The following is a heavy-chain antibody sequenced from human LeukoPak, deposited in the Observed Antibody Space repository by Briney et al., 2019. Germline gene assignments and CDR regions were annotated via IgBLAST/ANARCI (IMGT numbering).Heavy chain of an antibody. CDR2: IIPIFGIA. D-gene: IGHD2-21*02. Sequence: SVKVSCKASGGTFSSYAISWVRQAPGQGLEWMGGIIPIFGIANYAQKFQGRVTITADKSTSTAYMELSSLRSEDTAVYYCASSIVVVTAAYNWFDPWGQGTLVTVSS. CDR1: GGTFSSYA. V-gene: IGHV1-69*17. CDR3: ASSIVVVTAAYNWFDP. J-gene: IGHJ5*02.